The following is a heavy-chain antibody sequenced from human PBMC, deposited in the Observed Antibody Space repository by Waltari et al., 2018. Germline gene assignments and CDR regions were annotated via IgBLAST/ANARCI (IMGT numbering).Heavy chain of an antibody. Sequence: QLQLQESGSGLVKPSQTLSLTCAVSGGSISSGGYSWRWIRQPPGKGLEWIGYIYHSGSTYYNPSLKSRVTISVDRSKNQFSLKLSSVTAADTAVYYCARGSSFGELLYDFDYWGQGTLVTVSS. CDR1: GGSISSGGYS. D-gene: IGHD3-10*01. V-gene: IGHV4-30-2*01. J-gene: IGHJ4*02. CDR2: IYHSGST. CDR3: ARGSSFGELLYDFDY.